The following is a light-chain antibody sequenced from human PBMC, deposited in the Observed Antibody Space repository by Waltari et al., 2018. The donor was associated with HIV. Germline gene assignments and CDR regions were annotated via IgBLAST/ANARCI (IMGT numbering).Light chain of an antibody. CDR2: EVS. J-gene: IGKJ1*01. CDR3: MHATYWPWT. CDR1: QSLVYSDGNTY. Sequence: APAPLSLPVTLGQPASTSRRSCQSLVYSDGNTYLNWYQQRPGQSPRRLIYEVSNRESGVPERFSGSGSGTDFTLKISRVEAEDVGIYYCMHATYWPWTSGQGTKVEIK. V-gene: IGKV2-30*01.